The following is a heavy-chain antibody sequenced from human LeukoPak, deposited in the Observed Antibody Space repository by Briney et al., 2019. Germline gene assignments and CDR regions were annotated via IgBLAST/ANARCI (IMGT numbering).Heavy chain of an antibody. CDR1: GGSISSSSYY. Sequence: NSSETLSLTCTVSGGSISSSSYYWGWIRQPPGKGLEWIGSIYYSGSTYYNPSLKSRVTISVDTSRNQFSLKLSSYCARRGSANWFDPWGQGTLVTVSS. D-gene: IGHD3-16*01. J-gene: IGHJ5*02. CDR2: IYYSGST. V-gene: IGHV4-39*01. CDR3: DP.